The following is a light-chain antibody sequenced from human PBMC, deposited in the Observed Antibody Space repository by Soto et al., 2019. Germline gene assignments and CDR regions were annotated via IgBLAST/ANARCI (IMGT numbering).Light chain of an antibody. CDR1: SSVICAFTF. J-gene: IGLJ1*01. Sequence: QSALTQPASVSGSPGQSITISCTGTSSVICAFTFVSWYQQHPGKVPKLMIFDVNRRPSGVSDRLSGSKSGNTASLTISGLQAEDEGDYYCSSYTPSSTHVFGSGTKLTVL. CDR3: SSYTPSSTHV. CDR2: DVN. V-gene: IGLV2-14*03.